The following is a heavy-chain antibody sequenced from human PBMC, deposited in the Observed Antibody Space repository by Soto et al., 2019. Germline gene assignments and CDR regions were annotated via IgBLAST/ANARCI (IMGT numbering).Heavy chain of an antibody. CDR3: AKRPRALLTFDY. CDR2: ISDSGGTS. D-gene: IGHD1-26*01. J-gene: IGHJ4*02. CDR1: GFIFSNYV. V-gene: IGHV3-23*04. Sequence: EVQLVDSGGGLVQPGGSLRLSCAASGFIFSNYVMSWVRQAPGKGLEWVSSISDSGGTSYYADSVKGRFTNSRNNSKHTLYLQINRLRAEDTAIYYCAKRPRALLTFDYWGQGTLVTVSS.